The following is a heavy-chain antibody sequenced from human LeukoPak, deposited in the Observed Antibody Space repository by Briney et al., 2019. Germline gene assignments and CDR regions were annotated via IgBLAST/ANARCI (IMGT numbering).Heavy chain of an antibody. V-gene: IGHV3-11*04. CDR1: GFIFRNYA. CDR2: ISSSGSTI. Sequence: GGSLRLSCAASGFIFRNYAMSWVRHAPGKGLEWVSYISSSGSTIYYADSVKGRFTISRDNAKNSLYLQMNSLRAEDTAVYYCARDYSDGWFDPWGQGTLVTVSS. J-gene: IGHJ5*02. D-gene: IGHD5-18*01. CDR3: ARDYSDGWFDP.